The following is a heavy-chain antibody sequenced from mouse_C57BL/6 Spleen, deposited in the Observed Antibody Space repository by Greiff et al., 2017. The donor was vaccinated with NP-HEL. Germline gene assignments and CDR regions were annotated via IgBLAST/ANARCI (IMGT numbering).Heavy chain of an antibody. J-gene: IGHJ4*01. CDR1: GFTFSSYG. CDR2: ISSGGSYT. CDR3: ARTDSGTSYAMDY. Sequence: EVQGVESGGDLVKPGGSLKLSCAASGFTFSSYGMSWVRQTPDKRLEWVATISSGGSYTYYPDSVKGRFTISRDNAKNTLYLQMSSLKSEDTAMYYCARTDSGTSYAMDYWGQGTSVTVSS. V-gene: IGHV5-6*01. D-gene: IGHD1-3*01.